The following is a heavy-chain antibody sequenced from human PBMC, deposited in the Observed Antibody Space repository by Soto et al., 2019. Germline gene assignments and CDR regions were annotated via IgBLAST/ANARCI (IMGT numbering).Heavy chain of an antibody. CDR2: IWYDGSNK. V-gene: IGHV3-33*01. CDR3: ARDPPLVQQLAVDY. D-gene: IGHD6-13*01. J-gene: IGHJ4*02. CDR1: GFTFSSDG. Sequence: PGGSLRLSCAASGFTFSSDGMPWVRQAPGKGLEWVAVIWYDGSNKYYADSVKGRFTISRDNSKNTLYLQMNSLRAEDTAVYYCARDPPLVQQLAVDYWCQGT.